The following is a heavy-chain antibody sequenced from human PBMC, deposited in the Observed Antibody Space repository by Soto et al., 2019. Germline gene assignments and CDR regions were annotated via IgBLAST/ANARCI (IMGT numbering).Heavy chain of an antibody. V-gene: IGHV1-69*13. CDR3: ARGAAVAGSNYYYGMDV. D-gene: IGHD6-19*01. Sequence: SVKVSCKASGYTFTSYGISWVRQAPGQGLEWMGGIIPIFGTANYAQKFQGRVTITADESTSTAYMELSSLRSEDTAVYYCARGAAVAGSNYYYGMDVWGQGTTVTVSS. J-gene: IGHJ6*02. CDR2: IIPIFGTA. CDR1: GYTFTSYG.